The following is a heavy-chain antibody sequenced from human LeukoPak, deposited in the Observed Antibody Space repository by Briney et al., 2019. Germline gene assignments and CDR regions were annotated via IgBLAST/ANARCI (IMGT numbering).Heavy chain of an antibody. V-gene: IGHV4-31*03. CDR2: IYYSGST. J-gene: IGHJ4*02. CDR3: ARLYYYGSGSYYYYFDY. Sequence: SETLSLTCTVSGGSISSGGYYWSWIRQRPGTGLEWIGYIYYSGSTYYNPSLKSRVTISVDTSKNQFSLKLSSVTAADTAVYYCARLYYYGSGSYYYYFDYWGQGTLVTVSS. D-gene: IGHD3-10*01. CDR1: GGSISSGGYY.